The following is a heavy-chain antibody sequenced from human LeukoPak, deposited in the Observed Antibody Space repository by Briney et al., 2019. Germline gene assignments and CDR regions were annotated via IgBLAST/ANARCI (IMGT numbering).Heavy chain of an antibody. J-gene: IGHJ4*02. CDR2: IYYSGST. CDR3: ARVASGPSAGFDY. Sequence: SETLSLTCTVSGGSISSYYWSWIRQPPGKGLEWIGYIYYSGSTNYNPSLKSRVTISVDTSKNQFSLKLSFVTAADTAVYYCARVASGPSAGFDYWGQGTLVTVSS. V-gene: IGHV4-59*01. CDR1: GGSISSYY. D-gene: IGHD6-19*01.